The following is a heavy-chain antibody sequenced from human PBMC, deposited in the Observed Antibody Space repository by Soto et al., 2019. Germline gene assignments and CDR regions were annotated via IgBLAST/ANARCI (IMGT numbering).Heavy chain of an antibody. J-gene: IGHJ4*02. V-gene: IGHV3-30*18. CDR1: GFTFSSYG. CDR2: ISYDGSNK. D-gene: IGHD3-22*01. CDR3: AKGEDYYYDSSGYYF. Sequence: GGSLRLSCAASGFTFSSYGMHWVRQDPGKGLEWVAVISYDGSNKYYADSVKGRFTISRDNSKNTLYLQMNSLRAEDTAVYYCAKGEDYYYDSSGYYFWGQGTLVTVSS.